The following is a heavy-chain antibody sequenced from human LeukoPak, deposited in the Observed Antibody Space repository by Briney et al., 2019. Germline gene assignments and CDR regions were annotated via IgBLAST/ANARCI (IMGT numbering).Heavy chain of an antibody. D-gene: IGHD2-8*01. J-gene: IGHJ4*02. V-gene: IGHV1-18*01. CDR1: GYTFTSYG. CDR2: ISAYNGNT. CDR3: SRDRCTNGVCCCDGDY. Sequence: ASVKVSCKASGYTFTSYGISWVRQAPGQGLEWMGWISAYNGNTNYAQKLQGRVTMTTDTSTSTAYMELRSLRSDDTAVYYCSRDRCTNGVCCCDGDYWGQGTLVTVSS.